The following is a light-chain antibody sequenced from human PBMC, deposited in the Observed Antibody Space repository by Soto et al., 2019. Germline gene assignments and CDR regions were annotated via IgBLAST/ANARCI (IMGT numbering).Light chain of an antibody. J-gene: IGKJ4*01. V-gene: IGKV3-15*01. CDR1: QSVSSK. Sequence: EILMTPCPSTLSGSPGERATLSCRAGQSVSSKLAWYQHNPGQAPSLLINGASTRAIGIPASFRGTGSGTEFPLRLTSLHSEHFGVYYCQQHSRWPLTFGGGTK. CDR2: GAS. CDR3: QQHSRWPLT.